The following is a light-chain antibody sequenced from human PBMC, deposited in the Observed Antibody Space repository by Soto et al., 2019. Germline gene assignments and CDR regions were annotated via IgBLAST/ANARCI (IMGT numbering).Light chain of an antibody. V-gene: IGLV2-23*02. Sequence: QSALTQPASVSGSPGQSITISCTGTSSDIGSYDLVSWYQQHPGTAPKLIIYEVTKRPSGVSTRFSGSKSGNTASLTISGLQAVDEADYYCCSFADFTYGFGTGTKLTVL. CDR3: CSFADFTYG. CDR2: EVT. CDR1: SSDIGSYDL. J-gene: IGLJ1*01.